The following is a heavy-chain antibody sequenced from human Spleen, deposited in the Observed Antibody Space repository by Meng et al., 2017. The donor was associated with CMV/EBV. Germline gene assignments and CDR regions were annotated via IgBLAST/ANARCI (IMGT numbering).Heavy chain of an antibody. CDR1: GFTLNSYW. Sequence: GESLKISCAASGFTLNSYWMHWVRQAPGKGLVWVSRINSDGSSTSYADSVKGRFTISRDNAKNMLFLQMNGLRPEDTAVYYCAREPLRAAGHYLDYWGQGTLVTVSS. CDR3: AREPLRAAGHYLDY. CDR2: INSDGSST. D-gene: IGHD5-12*01. J-gene: IGHJ4*02. V-gene: IGHV3-74*01.